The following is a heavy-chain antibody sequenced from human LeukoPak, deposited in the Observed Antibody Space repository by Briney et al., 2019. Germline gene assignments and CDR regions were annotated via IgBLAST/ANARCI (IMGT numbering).Heavy chain of an antibody. V-gene: IGHV4-39*07. J-gene: IGHJ4*02. CDR3: ARDIDDVGALLDF. CDR1: DDSISSNRYF. CDR2: INYSGRT. Sequence: SETLSLTCTISDDSISSNRYFWAWIRQPPGKGLEWIASINYSGRTYYNPSLNSRLTISVNTAKRQFSLKLTSVTAADTALYYCARDIDDVGALLDFWGQGTLVTVSS. D-gene: IGHD1-26*01.